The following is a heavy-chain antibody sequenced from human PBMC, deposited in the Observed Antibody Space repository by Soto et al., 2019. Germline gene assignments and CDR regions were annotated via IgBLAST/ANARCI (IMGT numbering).Heavy chain of an antibody. D-gene: IGHD3-22*01. J-gene: IGHJ4*02. CDR3: ASNLNYYDSSGYFGY. V-gene: IGHV1-69*13. Sequence: SVKVSCKASGGTFSSYAISWVRQAPGQGLEWMGGIIPIFGTANYAQKFQGRVTITADESTSTAYMELSSLRSEDTAVYYCASNLNYYDSSGYFGYWGQGTLVTVSS. CDR2: IIPIFGTA. CDR1: GGTFSSYA.